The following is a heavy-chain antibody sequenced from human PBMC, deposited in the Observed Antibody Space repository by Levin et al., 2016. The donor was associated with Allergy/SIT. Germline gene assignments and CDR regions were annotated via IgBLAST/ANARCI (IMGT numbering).Heavy chain of an antibody. V-gene: IGHV4-31*02. Sequence: RQAPGKGLEWIGYIYYSGSTYYNPSLKSRVTISVDTSKNQFSLKLSSVTAADTAVYYCARETMITFGGARGAFDIWGQGTMVTVSS. J-gene: IGHJ3*02. CDR2: IYYSGST. D-gene: IGHD3-16*01. CDR3: ARETMITFGGARGAFDI.